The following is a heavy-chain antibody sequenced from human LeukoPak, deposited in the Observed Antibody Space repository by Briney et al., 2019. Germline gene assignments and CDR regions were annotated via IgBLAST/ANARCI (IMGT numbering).Heavy chain of an antibody. V-gene: IGHV3-48*04. CDR1: GFTFSSYS. CDR3: ASYYESSGFLRNFDY. D-gene: IGHD3-22*01. CDR2: ISSSGSTI. Sequence: GGSLRLSCAASGFTFSSYSMNWVRQAPGKGLEWVSYISSSGSTIYYADSVKGRFTISRDNAQNSLYLQMNSLRAEDTAVYYCASYYESSGFLRNFDYWGQGTLVTVSS. J-gene: IGHJ4*02.